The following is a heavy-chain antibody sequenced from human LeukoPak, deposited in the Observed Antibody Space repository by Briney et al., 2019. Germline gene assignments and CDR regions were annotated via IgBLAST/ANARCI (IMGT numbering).Heavy chain of an antibody. V-gene: IGHV4-61*02. D-gene: IGHD3-3*01. Sequence: SQTLSLTCTVSGGSISSGSYYWSWIRQPAGKGLEWIGRIYTSGSTNYNPSLKSRVTISVDTSKNQFSLKLSSVTAADTAVYYCARDGGITIFGVDNWFDPWGQGTLVTVSS. J-gene: IGHJ5*02. CDR2: IYTSGST. CDR1: GGSISSGSYY. CDR3: ARDGGITIFGVDNWFDP.